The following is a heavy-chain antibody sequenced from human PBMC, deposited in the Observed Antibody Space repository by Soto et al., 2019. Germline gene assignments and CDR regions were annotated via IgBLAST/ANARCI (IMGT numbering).Heavy chain of an antibody. Sequence: QVQLQESGPGLVKASETLSLSCTVSGHSISADYWSWIRQPAGKRLEWIGRVDASGNTNYNPSRTSRVTMSVDTSKNEFFLKVRSVSAADTAMYFCARDVGGSVVPHWFDPWGQGALVTVSS. CDR1: GHSISADY. J-gene: IGHJ5*02. D-gene: IGHD3-22*01. CDR2: VDASGNT. V-gene: IGHV4-4*07. CDR3: ARDVGGSVVPHWFDP.